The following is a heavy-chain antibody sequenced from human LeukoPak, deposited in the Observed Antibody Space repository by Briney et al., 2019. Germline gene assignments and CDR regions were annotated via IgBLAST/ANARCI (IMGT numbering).Heavy chain of an antibody. CDR2: ISYDGSNK. CDR3: ARDPKPISWGGSYYGYYFDY. CDR1: GFTFSSYA. J-gene: IGHJ4*02. Sequence: GRSLRLSCAASGFTFSSYAMHWVRQAPGKGLEWVAVISYDGSNKYYADSVKGRFTISRDNSKNTLYLQMNSLRAEDTAVYYCARDPKPISWGGSYYGYYFDYWGQGTLVTVSS. V-gene: IGHV3-30-3*01. D-gene: IGHD1-26*01.